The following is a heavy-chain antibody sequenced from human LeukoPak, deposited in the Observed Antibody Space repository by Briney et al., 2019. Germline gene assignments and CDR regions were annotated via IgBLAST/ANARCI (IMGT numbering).Heavy chain of an antibody. CDR2: ISISSSYI. CDR3: ARMGESSSWHNYYYYYYMDV. Sequence: GGSLRLSCAASGFTFSSYSMNGVRQAPGKGLEWVSSISISSSYIYYADSVTGRFTISRDNAKNSLYLQMNSLRAEDTAVYYCARMGESSSWHNYYYYYYMDVWGKGTTVTVSS. V-gene: IGHV3-21*01. D-gene: IGHD6-13*01. J-gene: IGHJ6*03. CDR1: GFTFSSYS.